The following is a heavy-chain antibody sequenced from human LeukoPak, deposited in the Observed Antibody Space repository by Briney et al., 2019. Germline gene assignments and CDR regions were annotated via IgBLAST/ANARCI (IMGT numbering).Heavy chain of an antibody. V-gene: IGHV1-18*01. CDR2: ISAYNGNT. Sequence: ASVKVSCKASGYTFTSYGISWVRQAPGQGLEWMGWISAYNGNTNYAQKPQGRVTMTTDTSTSTAYMELRSLRSDDTAVYYCARERVVVVPAAIGVNYYYYGMDVWGQGTTVTVSS. CDR3: ARERVVVVPAAIGVNYYYYGMDV. D-gene: IGHD2-2*02. J-gene: IGHJ6*02. CDR1: GYTFTSYG.